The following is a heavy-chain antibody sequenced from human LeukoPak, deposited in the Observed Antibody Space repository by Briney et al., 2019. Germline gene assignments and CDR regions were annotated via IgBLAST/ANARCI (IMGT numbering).Heavy chain of an antibody. D-gene: IGHD5-24*01. Sequence: GGSLRLSCTASGFTFGDYILSWVRQAPGKGLEWVGFIRRKAYGETTEYAASVKGRFTVSRDESKSIAYLQMNSLKTEDSAVYYCARAGLTYDGYGLVDYWGQGTLVTVSS. CDR2: IRRKAYGETT. CDR3: ARAGLTYDGYGLVDY. J-gene: IGHJ4*02. V-gene: IGHV3-49*04. CDR1: GFTFGDYI.